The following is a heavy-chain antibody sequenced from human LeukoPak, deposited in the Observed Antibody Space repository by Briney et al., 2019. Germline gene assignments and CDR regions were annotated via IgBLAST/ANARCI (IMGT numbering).Heavy chain of an antibody. CDR3: ARATYDFRLD. CDR1: GFTFSSYP. J-gene: IGHJ4*02. V-gene: IGHV3-23*01. CDR2: ISGGGGSA. D-gene: IGHD3-3*01. Sequence: PGGSLRLSCAASGFTFSSYPMSWVRQSPTKGLQWVSAISGGGGSAYYADSVKGRFTISRDNSKNTLYLQMNSLRAEDTAVYYCARATYDFRLDWGQGTLVTVSS.